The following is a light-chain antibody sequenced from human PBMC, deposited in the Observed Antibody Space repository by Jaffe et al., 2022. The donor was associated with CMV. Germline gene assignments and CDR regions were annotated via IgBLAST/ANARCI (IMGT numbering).Light chain of an antibody. CDR3: HQYYTIVRT. Sequence: DIVMTQSPDSLAVSLGERATINCKSSQSLLFTSNNKSYLAWFQQKPGQPPKLLFYWASTRESGVPDRFIGSGSGTDFTLTITSLQAEDVAVYYCHQYYTIVRTFGQGTKVEIK. CDR2: WAS. V-gene: IGKV4-1*01. J-gene: IGKJ1*01. CDR1: QSLLFTSNNKSY.